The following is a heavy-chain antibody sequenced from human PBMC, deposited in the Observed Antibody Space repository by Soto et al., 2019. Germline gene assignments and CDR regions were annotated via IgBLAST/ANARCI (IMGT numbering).Heavy chain of an antibody. J-gene: IGHJ4*02. CDR3: ARVRMLWYGELSH. Sequence: QVQLVQSGAEVKKPGASVKISCKTSGYTFMTYALHWVRQAPGQRPEWMGWINPGNGNTEYSQKLQCRVTITRDTSARTVFMEVANMTSEDTAVYYCARVRMLWYGELSHWGQGTQVIVSA. CDR2: INPGNGNT. CDR1: GYTFMTYA. D-gene: IGHD3-10*01. V-gene: IGHV1-3*01.